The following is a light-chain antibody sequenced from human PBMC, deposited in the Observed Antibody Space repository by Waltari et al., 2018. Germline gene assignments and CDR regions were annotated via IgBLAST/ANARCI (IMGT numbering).Light chain of an antibody. CDR2: DVN. J-gene: IGLJ3*02. CDR3: CSYAGSSTWV. CDR1: RNDVWTYKF. Sequence: QSALTPPVSVSGSPGPSITISCPGTRNDVWTYKFVSWDQQHPGKAPKVIIFDVNERPSGVSNRFSGSKSGNTASLTISGLQPEDEADYYCCSYAGSSTWVFGGGTKLTVL. V-gene: IGLV2-23*02.